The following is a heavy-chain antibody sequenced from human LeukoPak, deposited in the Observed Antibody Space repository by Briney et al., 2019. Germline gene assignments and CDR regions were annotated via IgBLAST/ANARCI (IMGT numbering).Heavy chain of an antibody. CDR2: IADAGT. J-gene: IGHJ3*01. CDR1: GFTFNDLA. CDR3: ARNLGPFDV. Sequence: GGSLRLSCAASGFTFNDLAKTWVRQAPGKGLEWVSTIADAGTYYADSVKGRFIISRDNSKNMLYLQLNSLRADDTAMYYCARNLGPFDVRGHGTMVTVSS. D-gene: IGHD3-16*01. V-gene: IGHV3-23*01.